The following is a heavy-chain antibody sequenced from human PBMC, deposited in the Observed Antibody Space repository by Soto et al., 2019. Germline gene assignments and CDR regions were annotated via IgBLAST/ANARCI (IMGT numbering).Heavy chain of an antibody. Sequence: ASVKVSCKASGYRFTNHGISWVRQAPGQGLEWMGWISGNDGKTKYARKFQGRVTMTTDTSTSTAYMEMNSLRHDDTAVYYCARLSRPNYYDTSGFFKDNWFDPWGQGTLVTVSS. CDR1: GYRFTNHG. J-gene: IGHJ5*02. CDR3: ARLSRPNYYDTSGFFKDNWFDP. CDR2: ISGNDGKT. D-gene: IGHD3-22*01. V-gene: IGHV1-18*01.